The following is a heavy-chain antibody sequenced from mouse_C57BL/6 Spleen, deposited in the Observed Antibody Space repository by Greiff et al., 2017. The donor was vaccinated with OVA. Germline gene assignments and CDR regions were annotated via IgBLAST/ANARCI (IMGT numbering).Heavy chain of an antibody. J-gene: IGHJ3*01. Sequence: QVQLQQPGTELVKPGASVKLSCKASGYTFTSYWMHWVKQRPGQGLEWIGNINPSNGGTNYNEKFKSKATLTVDKSSSTAYMQLSSLTSEDSAVYNCAGTAQATAWFAYWGQGTLVTVSA. D-gene: IGHD3-2*02. CDR1: GYTFTSYW. CDR2: INPSNGGT. CDR3: AGTAQATAWFAY. V-gene: IGHV1-53*01.